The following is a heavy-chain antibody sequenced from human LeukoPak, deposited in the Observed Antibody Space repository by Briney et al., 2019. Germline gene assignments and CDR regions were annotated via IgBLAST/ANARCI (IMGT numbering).Heavy chain of an antibody. CDR3: TRDGFSGAAFDY. D-gene: IGHD7-27*01. CDR1: GFTFTGYF. J-gene: IGHJ4*02. V-gene: IGHV1-2*02. CDR2: IHPNNGGT. Sequence: ASVTVSCKASGFTFTGYFIHWVRQAPAQGLAWMGWIHPNNGGTKYAQEFQGRVTLTRDTSINTDYMELSRLRSDDTALYYCTRDGFSGAAFDYWGQGTLVTVSS.